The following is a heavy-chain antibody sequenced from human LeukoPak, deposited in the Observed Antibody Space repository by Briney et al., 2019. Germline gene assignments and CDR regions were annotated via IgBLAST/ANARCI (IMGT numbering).Heavy chain of an antibody. D-gene: IGHD1-1*01. CDR2: LTRGSSNI. J-gene: IGHJ6*03. CDR1: GFPFMTYA. V-gene: IGHV3-48*01. CDR3: ARVIPVHEYYNSYMDV. Sequence: GGSLRLSCEASGFPFMTYAMNWVRQSPGKGLEWVAFLTRGSSNIQYAESVKGRFTISRDNGKDSLFLQMNSLRAEDTAVYYCARVIPVHEYYNSYMDVWGKGTTVTVSS.